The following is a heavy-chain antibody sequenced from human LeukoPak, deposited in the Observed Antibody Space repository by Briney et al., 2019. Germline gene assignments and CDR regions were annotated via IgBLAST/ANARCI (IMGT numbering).Heavy chain of an antibody. V-gene: IGHV4-59*01. CDR2: VYYDGNN. CDR1: GGSMSTYY. D-gene: IGHD5-24*01. CDR3: ARVKDDNNYDRAFDI. J-gene: IGHJ3*02. Sequence: SETLSLTCTVSGGSMSTYYWSWIRQPPGKGLEWIGYVYYDGNNDYNPSLKSRVTKSIDTSKKQFSLKLTSVTAADTAVYYCARVKDDNNYDRAFDIWGQGTMVTVSS.